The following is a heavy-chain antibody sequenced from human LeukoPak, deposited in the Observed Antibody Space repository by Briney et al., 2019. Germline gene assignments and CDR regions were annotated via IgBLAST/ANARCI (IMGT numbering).Heavy chain of an antibody. V-gene: IGHV4-59*08. CDR1: GGSIRGYY. CDR3: ARHDYGDYDHIR. J-gene: IGHJ4*02. CDR2: IHYSGRT. Sequence: PSETLSLTCTVSGGSIRGYYWDWIRQSPGKGLEWIGYIHYSGRTSYNPSLRSRVTMSVDMSKSQFSLMLRSVTAADTAVYYCARHDYGDYDHIRWGQGTLVSVSS. D-gene: IGHD4-17*01.